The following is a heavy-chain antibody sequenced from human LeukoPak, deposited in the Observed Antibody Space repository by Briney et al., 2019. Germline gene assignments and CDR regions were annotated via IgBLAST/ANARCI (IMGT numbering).Heavy chain of an antibody. D-gene: IGHD6-19*01. CDR3: SSGWAKYYFDY. V-gene: IGHV4-59*08. Sequence: SETLSLTCTVSGGSISSYYWSWIRQPPGKGLEWIGYIYYSGSTNNNPSLKSRVTISVDTSKNQFSLKLSSVTAADTAVYYCSSGWAKYYFDYWGQGTPVTVSS. CDR2: IYYSGST. J-gene: IGHJ4*02. CDR1: GGSISSYY.